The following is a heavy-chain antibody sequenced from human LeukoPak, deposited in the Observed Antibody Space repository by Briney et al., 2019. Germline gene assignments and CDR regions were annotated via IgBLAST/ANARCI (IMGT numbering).Heavy chain of an antibody. D-gene: IGHD6-13*01. CDR2: INYIGST. J-gene: IGHJ5*02. CDR3: ARGVTAAASS. V-gene: IGHV4-59*01. Sequence: SETLSLTCTVSGDSITTYYWSWIRQPPGKGLEWIGYINYIGSTNYNPSLKNRVSISADISKTQFTLRLRSVTAADTAVYFCARGVTAAASSWGQGTRVTVSS. CDR1: GDSITTYY.